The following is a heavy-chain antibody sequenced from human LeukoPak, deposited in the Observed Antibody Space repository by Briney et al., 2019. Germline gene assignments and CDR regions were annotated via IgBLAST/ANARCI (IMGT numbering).Heavy chain of an antibody. CDR3: ARGDGYNFFDY. V-gene: IGHV3-53*01. Sequence: YVGGATYYADSVKGRFIISRDNSENTLYLQMKSLRAEDTAVYYCARGDGYNFFDYWGQGTLVTVSS. CDR2: YVGGAT. J-gene: IGHJ4*02. D-gene: IGHD5-24*01.